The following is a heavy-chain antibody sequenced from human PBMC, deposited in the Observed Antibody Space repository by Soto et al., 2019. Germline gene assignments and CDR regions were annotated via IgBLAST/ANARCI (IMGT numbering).Heavy chain of an antibody. CDR1: GGSISSYY. J-gene: IGHJ4*02. CDR3: ARCGYDRVFDY. CDR2: IYYSGST. Sequence: ASETLSLTCTVSGGSISSYYWSWIRQPPGKGLEWIGYIYYSGSTNYNPSLKSRVTISVDTSKNQFSLKLSSVTAADTAVYYCARCGYDRVFDYWGQGTLVTVSS. D-gene: IGHD5-12*01. V-gene: IGHV4-59*08.